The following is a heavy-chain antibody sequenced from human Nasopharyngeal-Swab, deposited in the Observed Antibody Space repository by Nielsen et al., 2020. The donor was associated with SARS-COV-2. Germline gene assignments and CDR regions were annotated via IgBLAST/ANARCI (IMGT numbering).Heavy chain of an antibody. D-gene: IGHD3-10*01. Sequence: SLKISCTTSGFTFGAYAMSWFRQAPGKGLEWVAFIRSKAHSATRTYAASVKGRFTISRDDSKNIAYLQMNSLETEDTGVYYCTRYSIRAYYYAMDVWGQGTTVTVSS. CDR1: GFTFGAYA. CDR2: IRSKAHSATR. V-gene: IGHV3-49*03. CDR3: TRYSIRAYYYAMDV. J-gene: IGHJ6*02.